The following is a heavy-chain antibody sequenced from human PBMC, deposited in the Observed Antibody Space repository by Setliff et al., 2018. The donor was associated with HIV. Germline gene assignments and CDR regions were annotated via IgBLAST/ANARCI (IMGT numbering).Heavy chain of an antibody. CDR1: GGSISSGGYF. J-gene: IGHJ3*02. Sequence: SETLSLTCTVSGGSISSGGYFWSWIRQLPGKGLEWIGYIYYSGSTFYNPSLKSRVSISVDTAKNQFSLKLTSVTAADTAVYYCARHYPRSDDAFDIWGQRTMVTVS. D-gene: IGHD6-19*01. CDR2: IYYSGST. V-gene: IGHV4-31*03. CDR3: ARHYPRSDDAFDI.